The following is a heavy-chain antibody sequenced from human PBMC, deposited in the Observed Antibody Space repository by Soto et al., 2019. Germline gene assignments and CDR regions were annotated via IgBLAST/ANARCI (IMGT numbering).Heavy chain of an antibody. CDR3: AKQYYYGSGSPPHYYGMDV. J-gene: IGHJ6*02. CDR2: ISGSGGST. Sequence: GGSLRLSCAASGFTSSSYAMSWVCQAPGKGLEWVSAISGSGGSTYYADSVKGRFTISRDNSKNTLYLQMNSLRAEDTAVYYCAKQYYYGSGSPPHYYGMDVWGQGTTVTV. V-gene: IGHV3-23*01. CDR1: GFTSSSYA. D-gene: IGHD3-10*01.